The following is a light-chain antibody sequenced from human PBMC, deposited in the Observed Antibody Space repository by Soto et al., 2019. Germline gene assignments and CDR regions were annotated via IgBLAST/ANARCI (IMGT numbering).Light chain of an antibody. CDR1: QSVSSY. V-gene: IGKV3-20*01. CDR3: QQYDSSPRT. Sequence: EIVLTQSSATLSLSPGERATLSCRASQSVSSYLAWYQQKPGQAPRLLIYRTSNRATGIPDRFSGSGSGTDFTLTISRLEHEDFAVYWCQQYDSSPRTFGQGTKVDIK. J-gene: IGKJ1*01. CDR2: RTS.